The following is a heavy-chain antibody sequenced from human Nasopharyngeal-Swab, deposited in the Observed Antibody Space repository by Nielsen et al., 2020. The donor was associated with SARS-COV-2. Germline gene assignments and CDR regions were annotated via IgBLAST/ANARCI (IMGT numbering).Heavy chain of an antibody. CDR2: ISTSSSYL. CDR3: ARGRGGGYDPWGYYYYDMDV. CDR1: GFTLSSNS. Sequence: GGSLRLSCAASGFTLSSNSMNWVRQAPGKGLELVSSISTSSSYLYYADSVKGRFTISRDNPKNSLYLQMNSLRAEDTAVYYCARGRGGGYDPWGYYYYDMDVWGHGTTVTVSS. J-gene: IGHJ6*02. D-gene: IGHD5-12*01. V-gene: IGHV3-21*01.